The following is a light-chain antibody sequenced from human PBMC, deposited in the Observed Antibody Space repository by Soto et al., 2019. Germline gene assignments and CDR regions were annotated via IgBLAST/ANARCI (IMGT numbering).Light chain of an antibody. Sequence: DIVMTQSPDSLAVSLGERATINCKSSQSLFYSDNNKDYLAWYQQKPGQPPRLLIYWASTRESGVPEGFSGSGSGTDFTLTVSSLQAEDVAVYYCQQYFNTPWTGGQGTKVEIK. CDR2: WAS. CDR1: QSLFYSDNNKDY. J-gene: IGKJ1*01. CDR3: QQYFNTPWT. V-gene: IGKV4-1*01.